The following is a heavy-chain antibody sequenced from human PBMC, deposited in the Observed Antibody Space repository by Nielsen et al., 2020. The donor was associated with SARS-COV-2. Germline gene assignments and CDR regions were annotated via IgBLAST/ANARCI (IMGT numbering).Heavy chain of an antibody. V-gene: IGHV3-23*01. CDR2: ISGSGGST. CDR3: AKEVRDTATSYYYYYGMDV. Sequence: IRQHPGKGLEWVSAISGSGGSTYYADSVKGRFTISRDNSKNTLYLQMNSLRAEDTAVYYCAKEVRDTATSYYYYYGMDVWGQGTTVTVSS. D-gene: IGHD5-18*01. J-gene: IGHJ6*02.